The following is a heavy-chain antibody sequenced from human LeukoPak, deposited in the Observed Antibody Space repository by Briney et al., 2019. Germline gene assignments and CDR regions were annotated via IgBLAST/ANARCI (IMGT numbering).Heavy chain of an antibody. J-gene: IGHJ4*02. CDR3: ARWRGAQSEFEY. CDR2: IKDDGRQK. D-gene: IGHD3-3*01. V-gene: IGHV3-7*01. Sequence: GGSLTPSCTPSGFTFSAYWMSWVRQPPEKRLEFVANIKDDGRQKEYVDSEKGLFTISRDNAKNSLYLQMISLRAEDMAVYYCARWRGAQSEFEYWGQGTLVTVSS. CDR1: GFTFSAYW.